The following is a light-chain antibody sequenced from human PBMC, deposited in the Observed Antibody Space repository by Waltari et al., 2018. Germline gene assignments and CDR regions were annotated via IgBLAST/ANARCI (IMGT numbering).Light chain of an antibody. CDR1: QSVRTN. Sequence: LLSHSPPSLPVSPGVPVISSCRASQSVRTNLVWYQQKAGQAPRTLIYGASTRASGVPSRFSGSGSETDFTLIISSLQSEDAAVYFCQQYYVWPPITFGGGTKLEI. CDR2: GAS. V-gene: IGKV3-15*01. J-gene: IGKJ4*01. CDR3: QQYYVWPPIT.